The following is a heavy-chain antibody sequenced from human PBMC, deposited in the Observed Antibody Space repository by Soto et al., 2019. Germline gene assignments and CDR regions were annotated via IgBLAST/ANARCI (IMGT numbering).Heavy chain of an antibody. V-gene: IGHV2-5*02. D-gene: IGHD1-26*01. CDR2: IYWDDDK. CDR3: AHRVVGAYSVDY. Sequence: QITLKESGPPLVKPTQTLTLTCTFSGFSLSTRGVGVGWIRQPPGKALEWLALIYWDDDKRYSPSLKSRLTITKDTSKNQVVLTMTNMDPVDTATYYCAHRVVGAYSVDYWGQGTLVTVSS. CDR1: GFSLSTRGVG. J-gene: IGHJ4*02.